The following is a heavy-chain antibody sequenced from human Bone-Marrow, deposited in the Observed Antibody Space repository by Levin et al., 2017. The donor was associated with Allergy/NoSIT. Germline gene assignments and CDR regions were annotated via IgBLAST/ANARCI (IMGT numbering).Heavy chain of an antibody. CDR1: GYTFTGYY. V-gene: IGHV1-2*02. CDR3: AGDAEVVIATITDWFVP. CDR2: INPHNGDT. J-gene: IGHJ5*02. D-gene: IGHD2-15*01. Sequence: ASVKVSCKASGYTFTGYYIHWVRQAPGQGLEWMGWINPHNGDTTYAQKFQGRVTMTRDTSISTAYLELSNLRSDDTAVYYCAGDAEVVIATITDWFVPWGQGSLVNVSS.